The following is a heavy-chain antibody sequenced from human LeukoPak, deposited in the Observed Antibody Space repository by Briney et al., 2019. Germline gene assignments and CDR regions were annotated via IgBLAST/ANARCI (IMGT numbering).Heavy chain of an antibody. CDR3: ASLRGYSYGSAFDI. J-gene: IGHJ3*02. CDR1: GFTFSSYS. V-gene: IGHV3-72*01. D-gene: IGHD5-18*01. Sequence: GGSLRLSCAASGFTFSSYSMNWVRQAPGKGLEWVGRTRNKANSYTTEYAASVKGRFTISRDDSKNSLYLQMNSLKTEDTAVYYCASLRGYSYGSAFDIWGQGTMVTVSS. CDR2: TRNKANSYTT.